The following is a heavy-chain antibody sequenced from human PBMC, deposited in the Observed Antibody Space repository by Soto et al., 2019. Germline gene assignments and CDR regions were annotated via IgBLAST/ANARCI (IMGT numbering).Heavy chain of an antibody. D-gene: IGHD4-17*01. CDR3: ARDVRASGEMFDY. CDR2: VSGDASNT. V-gene: IGHV3-23*01. Sequence: GGSLRLSCAASGFTFTNYGLSWVRQAPGKGLDWVATVSGDASNTHYADSVKGRFTISRDNSKSILFLQMKSLRVEDTAIYYCARDVRASGEMFDYWGQGTQVTVSS. CDR1: GFTFTNYG. J-gene: IGHJ4*02.